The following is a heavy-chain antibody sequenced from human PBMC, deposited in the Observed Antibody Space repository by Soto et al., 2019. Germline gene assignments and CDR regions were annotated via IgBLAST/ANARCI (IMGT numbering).Heavy chain of an antibody. Sequence: EVQLLESGGGLVQPGGSLRLSCAASGFTFSSYAMSWVRQAPGKGLEWVSAISGSGGSTYYAVSVKGRFTISRDNSKNPLYLQTNSLRAEDTAVYYCARVPYSGDYAALIDYWGQGALVTVSS. D-gene: IGHD4-17*01. V-gene: IGHV3-23*01. CDR3: ARVPYSGDYAALIDY. CDR1: GFTFSSYA. J-gene: IGHJ4*02. CDR2: ISGSGGST.